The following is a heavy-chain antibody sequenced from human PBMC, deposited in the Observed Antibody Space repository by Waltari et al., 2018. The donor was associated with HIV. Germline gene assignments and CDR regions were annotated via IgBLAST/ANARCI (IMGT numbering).Heavy chain of an antibody. CDR3: ARGLKIVVVPETGFDP. D-gene: IGHD2-2*01. J-gene: IGHJ5*02. CDR1: GGSFSGYY. V-gene: IGHV4-34*01. Sequence: QVQLQQWGAGLLKPSETLSLTCAVYGGSFSGYYWRWLRQPPGKGLEWIGEINHSGSTNYNPSLKSRVTISVDTSKNQFSLKLSSVTAADTAVYYCARGLKIVVVPETGFDPWGQGTLVTVSS. CDR2: INHSGST.